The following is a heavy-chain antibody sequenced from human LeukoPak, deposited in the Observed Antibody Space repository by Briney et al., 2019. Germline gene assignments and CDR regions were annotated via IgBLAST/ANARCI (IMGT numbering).Heavy chain of an antibody. Sequence: SETLSLTCTVSGGSISSSSYYWGWIRQPPGKGLEWIGSIYYSGSTYYNPSLKSRVTISVDTSKNQFSLKLSSVIAADTAVYYCARGQTQLRVRNLSTPPGPRAFDIWGQGTMVTVSS. V-gene: IGHV4-39*01. CDR3: ARGQTQLRVRNLSTPPGPRAFDI. CDR1: GGSISSSSYY. J-gene: IGHJ3*02. CDR2: IYYSGST. D-gene: IGHD4-17*01.